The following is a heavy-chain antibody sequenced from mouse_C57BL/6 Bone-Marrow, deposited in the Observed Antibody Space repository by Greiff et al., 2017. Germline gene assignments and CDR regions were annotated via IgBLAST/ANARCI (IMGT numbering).Heavy chain of an antibody. V-gene: IGHV1-81*01. J-gene: IGHJ2*01. CDR3: ARLARDY. CDR1: GYTFTSYG. D-gene: IGHD3-3*01. CDR2: IHPNSGST. Sequence: VMLVESGAELARPGASVKLSCKASGYTFTSYGISWVKQRTGQGLEWIGMIHPNSGSTNYNEKFKSKATLTVDKSSSTAYMQLSSLTSEDSAVYYCARLARDYWGQGTTLTVSA.